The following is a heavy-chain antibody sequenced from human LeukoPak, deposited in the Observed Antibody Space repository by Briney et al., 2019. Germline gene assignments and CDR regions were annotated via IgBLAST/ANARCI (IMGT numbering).Heavy chain of an antibody. V-gene: IGHV4-61*02. CDR1: GGSVRRGNYY. J-gene: IGHJ4*02. CDR3: ARVVDTAMGHFDY. CDR2: IYASGTT. D-gene: IGHD5-18*01. Sequence: SETLSLTCTVSGGSVRRGNYYWTWIRQPAGSGLEWIGRIYASGTTDYNPSLRTRVTISVDASRNQFSLNLSSVTAADTAVYYCARVVDTAMGHFDYWGQGTLVTVSS.